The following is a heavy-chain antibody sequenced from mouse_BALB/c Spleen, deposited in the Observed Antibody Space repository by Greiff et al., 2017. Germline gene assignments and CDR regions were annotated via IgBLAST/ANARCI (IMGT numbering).Heavy chain of an antibody. CDR1: GYSITSDYA. J-gene: IGHJ1*01. V-gene: IGHV3-2*02. D-gene: IGHD1-1*01. Sequence: VQLKESGPGLVKPSQSLSLTCTVTGYSITSDYAWNWIRQFPGNKLEWMGYISYSGSTSYNPSLKSRISITRDTSKNQFFLQLNSVTTEDTATYYCARQGLRWYFDVWGAGTTVTVSS. CDR3: ARQGLRWYFDV. CDR2: ISYSGST.